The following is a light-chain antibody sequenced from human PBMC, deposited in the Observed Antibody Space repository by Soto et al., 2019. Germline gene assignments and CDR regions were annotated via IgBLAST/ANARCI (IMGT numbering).Light chain of an antibody. V-gene: IGLV2-8*01. J-gene: IGLJ1*01. Sequence: QSALTQPPSASGSPGQSVTISCTGTTSDVGVYHFVSWYQHHPGKAPKVMIYEVTKRPSGVPDRFSGSKSGNTASLTVSGLQAEDEADYFCRSYAGNNTCVFGSGTKLTVL. CDR2: EVT. CDR1: TSDVGVYHF. CDR3: RSYAGNNTCV.